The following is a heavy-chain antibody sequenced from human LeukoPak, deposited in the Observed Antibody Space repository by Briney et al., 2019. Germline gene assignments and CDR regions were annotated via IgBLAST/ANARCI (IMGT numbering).Heavy chain of an antibody. V-gene: IGHV3-11*01. CDR2: ISTSGSTI. J-gene: IGHJ4*02. CDR1: RFTFSDYY. CDR3: TREYASSRSSGY. Sequence: GGSLRLPCAASRFTFSDYYMSWIRQAPGKGLEWVSYISTSGSTIYYADSVKGRFAISRDNAKNSLYLQMNSLRAEDTAVYYCTREYASSRSSGYWGQGTLLTVSS. D-gene: IGHD3-10*01.